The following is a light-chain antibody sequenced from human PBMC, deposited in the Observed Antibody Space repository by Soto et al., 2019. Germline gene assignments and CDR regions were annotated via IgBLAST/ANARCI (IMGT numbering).Light chain of an antibody. Sequence: EIVMTQSPATLSLSPGERAALSCRASQSINSELAWYQQKPGQPPRLLIYGASTRATGVPARFTGSXSGSEFTLTISGXXXXDFAVYYCQQGHNWPLTFGQGTRLEI. J-gene: IGKJ2*01. CDR2: GAS. CDR1: QSINSE. V-gene: IGKV3-15*01. CDR3: QQGHNWPLT.